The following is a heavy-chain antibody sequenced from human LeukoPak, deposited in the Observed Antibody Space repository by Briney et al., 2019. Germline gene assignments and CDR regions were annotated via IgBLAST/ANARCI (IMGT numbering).Heavy chain of an antibody. CDR2: ISGSGGST. V-gene: IGHV3-23*01. J-gene: IGHJ4*02. Sequence: GGSLRLSCAASGFTFTSYAMSWVRQAPGKGLEWVSAISGSGGSTYYADSVKGRFTISRDISKNTLYLQMNSLRAEDTAVYYCAKDPLMYYYDSSDYFDYWGQGTLVTVSS. D-gene: IGHD3-22*01. CDR3: AKDPLMYYYDSSDYFDY. CDR1: GFTFTSYA.